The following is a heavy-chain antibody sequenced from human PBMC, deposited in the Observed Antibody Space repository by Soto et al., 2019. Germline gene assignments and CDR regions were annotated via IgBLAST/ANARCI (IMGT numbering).Heavy chain of an antibody. D-gene: IGHD3-10*01. Sequence: EVQLLESGGGLVQPGGSLTLSCAASGFAFSTYAMTWVRQAPGRGLEWVSSISDSGGSTFYADSVKGRFTVSRGNSKNTLYLQMNSLRAEDTVLYYCAKELSYNSGRPFDYWGQGTLVTVSS. CDR1: GFAFSTYA. J-gene: IGHJ4*02. V-gene: IGHV3-23*01. CDR2: ISDSGGST. CDR3: AKELSYNSGRPFDY.